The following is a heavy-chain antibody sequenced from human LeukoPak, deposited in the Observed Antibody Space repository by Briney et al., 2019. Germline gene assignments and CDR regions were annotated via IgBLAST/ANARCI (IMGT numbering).Heavy chain of an antibody. J-gene: IGHJ4*02. V-gene: IGHV4-38-2*02. Sequence: PSETLSLTCSVSGYPIVSGYHWAWIRPPPGKGLEWIGSIYYGETNYNPSLIGRVTILMDTSKNQFSLELSSVTAADTALYFCARDDYSNYGHYWGQGKLVTVSS. CDR2: IYYGET. CDR1: GYPIVSGYH. D-gene: IGHD4-11*01. CDR3: ARDDYSNYGHY.